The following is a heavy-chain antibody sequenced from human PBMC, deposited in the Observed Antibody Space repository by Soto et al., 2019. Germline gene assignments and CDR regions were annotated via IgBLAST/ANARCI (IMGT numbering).Heavy chain of an antibody. Sequence: SVKVSCKASGGTFSSYAISWVRQAPGQGLEWMGGIIPIFGTANYAQKFQGRVTITADESTSTAYMELSSLRSEDTAVYYCAKTGTDYVLGRYYFDCWGQGTLVTAP. D-gene: IGHD3-16*01. CDR3: AKTGTDYVLGRYYFDC. V-gene: IGHV1-69*13. CDR1: GGTFSSYA. CDR2: IIPIFGTA. J-gene: IGHJ4*02.